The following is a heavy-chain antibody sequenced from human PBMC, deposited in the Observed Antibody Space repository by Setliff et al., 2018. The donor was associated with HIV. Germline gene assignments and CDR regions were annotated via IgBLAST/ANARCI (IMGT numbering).Heavy chain of an antibody. J-gene: IGHJ5*02. CDR2: MNPNSGNA. Sequence: ASVKVSCKTSGYTFTSYDINWVRQATGQGLEWMGWMNPNSGNAGYEQKFQGRVTMTRDTSISTAYMELSSLTSEDTAVYYCARMEYDVRGRAPNWFDPWGPGTLVTVSS. CDR1: GYTFTSYD. V-gene: IGHV1-8*02. D-gene: IGHD2-8*01. CDR3: ARMEYDVRGRAPNWFDP.